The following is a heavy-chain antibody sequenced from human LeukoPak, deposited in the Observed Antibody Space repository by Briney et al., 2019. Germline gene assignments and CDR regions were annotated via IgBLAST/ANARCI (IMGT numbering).Heavy chain of an antibody. J-gene: IGHJ4*02. CDR3: ARGGVPGGFDY. CDR1: GFTFSSYG. V-gene: IGHV3-33*01. D-gene: IGHD3-10*01. CDR2: IWYDGSNK. Sequence: PGRSLRLSCAASGFTFSSYGMHWVRQAPGKGLEWVAVIWYDGSNKYYADSVKGRFTISRDGAKNTLFLQMNSLRAEDTAVYFCARGGVPGGFDYWGQGTLVTVSS.